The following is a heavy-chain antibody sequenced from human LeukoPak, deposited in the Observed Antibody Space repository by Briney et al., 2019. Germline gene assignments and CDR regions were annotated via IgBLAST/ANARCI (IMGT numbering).Heavy chain of an antibody. Sequence: GGSLRLSCAASGFTFSSYAMSWVRQAPGKGLEWVSAISGSGGSTYYADSVKGRFTISRDNSKNTLYLQMNSLRAEDTAVYYCAKATYLGSSWYAFDYWGQGTLVTVSS. V-gene: IGHV3-23*01. CDR1: GFTFSSYA. CDR2: ISGSGGST. J-gene: IGHJ4*02. D-gene: IGHD6-13*01. CDR3: AKATYLGSSWYAFDY.